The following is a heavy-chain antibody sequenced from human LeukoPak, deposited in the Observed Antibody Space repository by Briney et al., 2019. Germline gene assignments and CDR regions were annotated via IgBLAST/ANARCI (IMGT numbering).Heavy chain of an antibody. J-gene: IGHJ4*02. Sequence: GGSLRLSCAASGFTFSSYGMHWVRQALGKGLEWVAFIRYDGSNKYYADSVKGRFTISRDNSKNTLYPQMNSLRAEDTAVYYCAKDWEVVVVPAALGYWGQGTLVTVSS. CDR2: IRYDGSNK. V-gene: IGHV3-30*02. D-gene: IGHD2-2*01. CDR1: GFTFSSYG. CDR3: AKDWEVVVVPAALGY.